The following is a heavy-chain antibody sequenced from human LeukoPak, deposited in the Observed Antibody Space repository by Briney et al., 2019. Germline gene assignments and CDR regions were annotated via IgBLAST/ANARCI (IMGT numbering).Heavy chain of an antibody. CDR2: IYYSGST. J-gene: IGHJ6*03. D-gene: IGHD3-16*01. Sequence: TSETLSFTCTVSGGSISSYYWSWIRQPPRKGLEWIGYIYYSGSTNYNPSLKSRVTISVDTSKNQFSLKLSSVTAADTAVYYCARETSQKGAHYMDVWGKGTMVTISS. CDR1: GGSISSYY. V-gene: IGHV4-59*01. CDR3: ARETSQKGAHYMDV.